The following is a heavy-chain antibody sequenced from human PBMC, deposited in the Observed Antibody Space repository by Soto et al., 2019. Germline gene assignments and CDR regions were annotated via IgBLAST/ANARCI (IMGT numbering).Heavy chain of an antibody. J-gene: IGHJ6*02. CDR1: GDSVSDYY. CDR2: IYYSGST. V-gene: IGHV4-59*02. D-gene: IGHD1-1*01. Sequence: ASENLSLTCTVSGDSVSDYYWSWIRQPPGKGLEWIGYIYYSGSTDYNPSLRSRVTISVDMSKNQFSLKLSSVTAADTAVYYCARHWGTTSAYYYGMDVWGQGTTVTVSS. CDR3: ARHWGTTSAYYYGMDV.